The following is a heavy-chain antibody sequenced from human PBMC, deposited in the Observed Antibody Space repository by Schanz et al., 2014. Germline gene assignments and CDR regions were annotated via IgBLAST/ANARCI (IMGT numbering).Heavy chain of an antibody. V-gene: IGHV3-21*04. CDR1: GFTFHTYD. J-gene: IGHJ6*01. CDR2: ISSGGRNI. CDR3: VKDPDKYNWNDVEGMDV. D-gene: IGHD1-1*01. Sequence: EVHLEESGGGVVQPGRSLRLSCAASGFTFHTYDMHWVRQAPGKGLEWVSSISSGGRNISYADSLKGRFTISRDNSKNTLYLQMKSLRVEDTAVYYCVKDPDKYNWNDVEGMDVWGPGTTVTVSS.